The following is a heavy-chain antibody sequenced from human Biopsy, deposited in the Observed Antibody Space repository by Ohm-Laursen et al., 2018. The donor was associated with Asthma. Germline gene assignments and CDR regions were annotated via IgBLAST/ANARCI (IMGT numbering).Heavy chain of an antibody. CDR1: GDSFSNYA. D-gene: IGHD5-12*01. CDR3: ARGYSGSDRIVYYYSGLEV. J-gene: IGHJ6*02. CDR2: LIPVLGTP. V-gene: IGHV1-69*01. Sequence: SSVKVSCKASGDSFSNYAISWVRQAPGQGLEWMGGLIPVLGTPDHAQMFEGRVTITADESTSTAYMELSSLSSEDTAAYYCARGYSGSDRIVYYYSGLEVWGQGTTVTVS.